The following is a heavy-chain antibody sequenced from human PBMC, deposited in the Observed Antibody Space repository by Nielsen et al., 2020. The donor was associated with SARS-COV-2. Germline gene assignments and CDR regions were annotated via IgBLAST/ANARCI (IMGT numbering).Heavy chain of an antibody. Sequence: GESLKISCAASGFTFSSYAMSWVRQAPGKGLEWVSAISGSGGSTYYADSVKGRFTISRDNSKNTLYLQMNSLRAEDTAVYYCAKEAHYGSGSYYTHWGQGTLVTVSS. V-gene: IGHV3-23*01. CDR1: GFTFSSYA. CDR3: AKEAHYGSGSYYTH. D-gene: IGHD3-10*01. J-gene: IGHJ4*02. CDR2: ISGSGGST.